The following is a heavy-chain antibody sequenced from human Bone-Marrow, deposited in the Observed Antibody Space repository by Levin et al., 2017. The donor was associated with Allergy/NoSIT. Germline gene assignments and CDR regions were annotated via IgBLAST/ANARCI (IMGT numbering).Heavy chain of an antibody. Sequence: LSLTCAASGFSFSSYEMNWVRQAPGKGLEWVSYISSRNTTMYYADSVKGRFTISRDNAENSLYLQMNSLRAEDTAIYYCAKDQSFDFWSSSYSESAFDIWGQGTVVTVSS. D-gene: IGHD3-3*01. CDR1: GFSFSSYE. V-gene: IGHV3-48*03. CDR2: ISSRNTTM. CDR3: AKDQSFDFWSSSYSESAFDI. J-gene: IGHJ3*02.